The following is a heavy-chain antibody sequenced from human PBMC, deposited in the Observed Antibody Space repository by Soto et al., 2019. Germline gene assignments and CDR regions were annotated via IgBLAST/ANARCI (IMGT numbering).Heavy chain of an antibody. CDR3: AHRRAYCSGGSCYSIWFDP. Sequence: QITLKESGPTLVKPTQTLTLTCTFSGFSLSTSGVGVGWIRQPPGKALEWLALIYWDDDKRYSPSLKSRLTITKDTSKNQVVLTMTNMDPVDTATYYCAHRRAYCSGGSCYSIWFDPWGQGTLFTVAS. CDR1: GFSLSTSGVG. D-gene: IGHD2-15*01. V-gene: IGHV2-5*02. CDR2: IYWDDDK. J-gene: IGHJ5*02.